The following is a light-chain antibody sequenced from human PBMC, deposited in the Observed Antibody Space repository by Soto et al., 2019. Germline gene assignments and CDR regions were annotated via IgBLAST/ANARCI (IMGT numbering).Light chain of an antibody. CDR3: CSYAASNTLI. V-gene: IGLV2-23*02. Sequence: QSALTQPASVSGSPGQSITISCTRTSSNVGSYDLVSWYQQHPGKAPKLLIYEVTKRPSGVSNRFSGSKSGNTASLTISGLQAEDEADYACCSYAASNTLIFGGGTKLTVL. CDR1: SSNVGSYDL. J-gene: IGLJ2*01. CDR2: EVT.